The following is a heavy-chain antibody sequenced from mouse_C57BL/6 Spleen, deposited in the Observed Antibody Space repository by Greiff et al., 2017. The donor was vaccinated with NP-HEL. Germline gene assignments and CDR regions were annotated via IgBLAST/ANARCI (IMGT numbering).Heavy chain of an antibody. Sequence: EVQLQESGPGLVKPSQSLSLTCSVTGYSITSGYYWNWIRQFPGNKLEWMGYISYDGSNNYNPSLKNRISITRDTSKNQFFLKLNSVTTEDTATYYCARDEGSELGSYYFDYWGQGTTLTVSS. CDR1: GYSITSGYY. D-gene: IGHD4-1*01. J-gene: IGHJ2*01. CDR3: ARDEGSELGSYYFDY. V-gene: IGHV3-6*01. CDR2: ISYDGSN.